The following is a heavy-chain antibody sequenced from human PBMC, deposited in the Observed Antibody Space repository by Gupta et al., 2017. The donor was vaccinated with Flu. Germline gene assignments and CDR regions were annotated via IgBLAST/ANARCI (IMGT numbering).Heavy chain of an antibody. V-gene: IGHV5-51*01. Sequence: IYPGDSDTRYSPSFQGQVTMLVDKLINTAYLQWSSLKASDTAMYYCARHKSYGDFEAFDIWGQGTLITVSS. D-gene: IGHD4-17*01. CDR2: IYPGDSDT. CDR3: ARHKSYGDFEAFDI. J-gene: IGHJ3*02.